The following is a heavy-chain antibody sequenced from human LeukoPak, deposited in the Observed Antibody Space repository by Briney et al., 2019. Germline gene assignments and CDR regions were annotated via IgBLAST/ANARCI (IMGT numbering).Heavy chain of an antibody. CDR1: GFTFSSYA. CDR2: ISYDGSNK. D-gene: IGHD2-15*01. J-gene: IGHJ4*02. CDR3: ARGIVVVAAKGELLDY. V-gene: IGHV3-30-3*01. Sequence: SGGSLRLSCAASGFTFSSYAMHWVRQAPGKGLEWVAVISYDGSNKYYADSVKGRLTISRDNSKNTLYLQMNSLRAEDTAVYYCARGIVVVAAKGELLDYWGQGTLVTVSS.